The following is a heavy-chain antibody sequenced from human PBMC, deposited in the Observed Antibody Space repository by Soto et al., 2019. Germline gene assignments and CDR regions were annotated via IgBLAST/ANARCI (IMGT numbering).Heavy chain of an antibody. V-gene: IGHV3-74*03. Sequence: GGSLRLSCAASGFTFSRYLMHWFRQAPGKGLVWVSRIDSDGSTTQYEDSVRGRFTISRDNAKNTLFLQMSSLRAEDTAVYYCAKENDFWSGYTPYNWFDPWGQGTLVTVSS. CDR2: IDSDGSTT. J-gene: IGHJ5*02. CDR1: GFTFSRYL. D-gene: IGHD3-3*01. CDR3: AKENDFWSGYTPYNWFDP.